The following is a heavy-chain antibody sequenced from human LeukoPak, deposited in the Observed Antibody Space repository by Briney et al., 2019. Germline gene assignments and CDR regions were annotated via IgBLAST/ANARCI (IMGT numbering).Heavy chain of an antibody. CDR2: IRYDGSNK. J-gene: IGHJ4*02. D-gene: IGHD3-10*01. Sequence: PGGSLRLSCAASGFTFSSYGMHWVRQAPGKGLEWVAFIRYDGSNKYYADSVKGRFTISRDNSKNTLYLQMNSLRAEDTAVYYCAKDDLGFGKLGYWGQGTLVTVPS. CDR1: GFTFSSYG. V-gene: IGHV3-30*02. CDR3: AKDDLGFGKLGY.